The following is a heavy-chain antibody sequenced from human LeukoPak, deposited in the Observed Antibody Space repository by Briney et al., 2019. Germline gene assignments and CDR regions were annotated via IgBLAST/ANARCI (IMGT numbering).Heavy chain of an antibody. V-gene: IGHV4-30-4*08. CDR2: IYYSGST. Sequence: SQTLSLTCTVSGGSLSSGDYYWRWIRQPPGKGLEWIGYIYYSGSTYYNPPLKSRVTISVDTSKNQFSLKLSSVTAADTAVYYCARGHLVLLWFGELSDPAFDIWGQGTMVTVSS. D-gene: IGHD3-10*01. CDR3: ARGHLVLLWFGELSDPAFDI. J-gene: IGHJ3*02. CDR1: GGSLSSGDYY.